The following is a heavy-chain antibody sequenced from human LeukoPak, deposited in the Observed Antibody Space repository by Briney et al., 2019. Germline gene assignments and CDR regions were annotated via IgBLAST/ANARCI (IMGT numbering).Heavy chain of an antibody. Sequence: ASVKVCCKASGYTFTSYDINWGRQATGQGLEWRGGMNPNRGNTGYAQKFQGRVTMTRNTSISKASMELSSLISEDPAVYYSASGSSLNMIVVVITPFDYWGQGTLVTVSS. V-gene: IGHV1-8*01. CDR1: GYTFTSYD. CDR2: MNPNRGNT. J-gene: IGHJ4*02. CDR3: ASGSSLNMIVVVITPFDY. D-gene: IGHD3-22*01.